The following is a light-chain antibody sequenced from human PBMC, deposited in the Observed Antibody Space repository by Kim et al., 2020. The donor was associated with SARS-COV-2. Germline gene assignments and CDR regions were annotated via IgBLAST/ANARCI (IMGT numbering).Light chain of an antibody. CDR1: SRYVGGYNF. J-gene: IGLJ1*01. CDR3: SSYAGSNNV. Sequence: PGQSVTTYCTRTSRYVGGYNFVSWYQQHPGTAPKLMIYVVSKRPSGVPDRFSGSKSGNTASLTVSGLQAEDEADYYCSSYAGSNNVFGTGTKVTVL. V-gene: IGLV2-8*01. CDR2: VVS.